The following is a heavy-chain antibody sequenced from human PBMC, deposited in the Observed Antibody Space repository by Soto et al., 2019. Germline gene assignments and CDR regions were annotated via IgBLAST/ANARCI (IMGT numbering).Heavy chain of an antibody. CDR1: GFTFSSYS. D-gene: IGHD1-26*01. J-gene: IGHJ6*02. V-gene: IGHV3-48*02. CDR3: ARLRKWEPGYYYYGTDA. CDR2: ISSSSSTI. Sequence: PGGSLRLSCAASGFTFSSYSMNWVRQAPGKGLEWVSYISSSSSTIYYADSVKGRFTISRDNAKNSLYLQMNSLRDEDTAVYYCARLRKWEPGYYYYGTDAWGQGTTIT.